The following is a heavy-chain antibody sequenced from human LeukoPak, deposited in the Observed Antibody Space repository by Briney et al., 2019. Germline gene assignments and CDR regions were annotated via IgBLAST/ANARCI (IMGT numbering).Heavy chain of an antibody. CDR2: INPDGST. Sequence: PGGSLRLSCVASGFIFRDHSMHWARQIPGKELVWVSRINPDGSTNYADSVKGRFTISRDNAKNTLYLQMRSLRVDDSSLYFCVRALGGSDDYWGQGTLVTVSS. D-gene: IGHD1-26*01. CDR1: GFIFRDHS. V-gene: IGHV3-74*01. CDR3: VRALGGSDDY. J-gene: IGHJ4*02.